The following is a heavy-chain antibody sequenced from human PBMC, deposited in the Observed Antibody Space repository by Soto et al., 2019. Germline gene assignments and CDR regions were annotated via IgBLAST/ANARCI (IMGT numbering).Heavy chain of an antibody. D-gene: IGHD2-2*01. V-gene: IGHV3-9*01. Sequence: EVQLVESGGGLVRPGRSLRLSCTASGFTFDDYAMHWVRQAPGRGLEWVSGITWNSGNIAYADSVKGRFTIARDDDNNSLYLQMNRLRPEDTALYYGVKDSYADFHRVLSTAEYFFDYWGHGTLVTVSS. CDR1: GFTFDDYA. J-gene: IGHJ4*01. CDR3: VKDSYADFHRVLSTAEYFFDY. CDR2: ITWNSGNI.